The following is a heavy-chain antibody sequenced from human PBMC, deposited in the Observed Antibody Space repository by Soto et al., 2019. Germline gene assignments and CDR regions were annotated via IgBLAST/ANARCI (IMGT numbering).Heavy chain of an antibody. CDR3: ARGHSTDCSNGVCSFFYNHEMDV. D-gene: IGHD2-8*01. Sequence: VQLVESGGGLVKPGGSLRLSCAASGFTFTRYSMNWVRQAPGQGLEWPGRINPKSGGTSTAQKFQGWVTMTRDRSISTVYMELTRLRSDDTAVYFCARGHSTDCSNGVCSFFYNHEMDVWGQGTTVTVSS. CDR1: GFTFTRYS. V-gene: IGHV1-2*04. J-gene: IGHJ6*02. CDR2: INPKSGGT.